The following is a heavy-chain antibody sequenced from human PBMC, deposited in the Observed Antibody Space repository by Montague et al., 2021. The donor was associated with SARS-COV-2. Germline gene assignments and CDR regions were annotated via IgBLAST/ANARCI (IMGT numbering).Heavy chain of an antibody. V-gene: IGHV3-23*01. CDR2: ISGGGVST. D-gene: IGHD2-2*01. CDR1: GFTFSSSA. Sequence: SLRLSCAASGFTFSSSAMSWARQAPGKGLEWVSTISGGGVSTYYADSVKGRFTISRDNSKNTLYLQMNSLRAEDTAVYYCARAPPISAVSSPRRNQFFFDSWGQGTLVTVSS. CDR3: ARAPPISAVSSPRRNQFFFDS. J-gene: IGHJ4*02.